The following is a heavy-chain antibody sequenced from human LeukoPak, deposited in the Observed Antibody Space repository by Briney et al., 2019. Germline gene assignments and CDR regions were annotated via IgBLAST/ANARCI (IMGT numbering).Heavy chain of an antibody. Sequence: PGGSLRLSCAASGFTFSDYYMSWIRQAPGKWLEWVSYISSSGSTIYYADSVKGRFTISRDNAKNSLYLQMNSLRAGDTAVYYCARALYSSSWYDVGGFDPWGQGTLVTVSS. CDR1: GFTFSDYY. J-gene: IGHJ5*02. CDR3: ARALYSSSWYDVGGFDP. V-gene: IGHV3-11*04. D-gene: IGHD6-13*01. CDR2: ISSSGSTI.